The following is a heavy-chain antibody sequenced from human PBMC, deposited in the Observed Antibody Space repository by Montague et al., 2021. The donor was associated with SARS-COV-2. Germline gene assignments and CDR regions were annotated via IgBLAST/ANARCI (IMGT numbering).Heavy chain of an antibody. Sequence: SETLSLTCTVSGGSISSSSYYWGWIRQPPGKGLEWIGSIYYSGSTYYNPSPKSRVTISVDTSKNQFSLKLSPVTAADTVVYYCARQENSSGWFKPDAFDIWGQGTMVTVSS. D-gene: IGHD6-19*01. CDR3: ARQENSSGWFKPDAFDI. CDR2: IYYSGST. CDR1: GGSISSSSYY. V-gene: IGHV4-39*01. J-gene: IGHJ3*02.